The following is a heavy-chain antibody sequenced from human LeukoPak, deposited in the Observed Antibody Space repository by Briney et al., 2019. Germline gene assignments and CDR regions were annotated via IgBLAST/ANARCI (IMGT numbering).Heavy chain of an antibody. V-gene: IGHV3-48*04. CDR3: VRGPTVTTRDGY. CDR2: ISSSSSSI. J-gene: IGHJ4*02. CDR1: GFTFITYA. Sequence: GGSLRLSCAAPGFTFITYAMTWVRQAPGKGLEWISYISSSSSSIYYADSVKGRFTISRDNAKNSLYLQMNSLRAEDTAIYYCVRGPTVTTRDGYWGQGTLVTVSS. D-gene: IGHD4-17*01.